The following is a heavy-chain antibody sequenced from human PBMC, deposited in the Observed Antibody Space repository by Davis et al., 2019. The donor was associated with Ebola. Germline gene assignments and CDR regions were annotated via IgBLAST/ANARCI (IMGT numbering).Heavy chain of an antibody. CDR2: ISGSAGST. CDR1: GFTFSSYA. Sequence: PGGSLRLSCAASGFTFSSYAMSWVRQAPGKGLEWVSAISGSAGSTYYADSVKGRFTISRDNTENTLYLQMNSLRAEDTAVYYCARDGGSFGDYWGQGTLVTVSS. J-gene: IGHJ4*02. V-gene: IGHV3-23*01. D-gene: IGHD1-26*01. CDR3: ARDGGSFGDY.